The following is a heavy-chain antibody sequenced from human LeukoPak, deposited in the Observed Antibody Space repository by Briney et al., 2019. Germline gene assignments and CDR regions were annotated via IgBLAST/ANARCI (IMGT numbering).Heavy chain of an antibody. CDR3: AKDRTTTYYYGLDV. CDR1: GFTFSSFG. Sequence: PGGSLRLSCAASGFTFSSFGMHWVRQAPGKGLEWVAGISYDGSSKYYADSVKGRFTISRDNSKNTLYLQMNSLRAEDTAVYYCAKDRTTTYYYGLDVWGQGTTVTVSS. D-gene: IGHD4-11*01. V-gene: IGHV3-30*18. CDR2: ISYDGSSK. J-gene: IGHJ6*02.